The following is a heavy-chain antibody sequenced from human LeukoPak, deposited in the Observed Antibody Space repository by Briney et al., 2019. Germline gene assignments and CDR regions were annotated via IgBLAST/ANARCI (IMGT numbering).Heavy chain of an antibody. CDR2: INPNSGGT. V-gene: IGHV1-2*02. J-gene: IGHJ5*02. D-gene: IGHD6-19*01. Sequence: ASVEVSCKASGYTFTGYYMHWVRQAPGQGLEWMGWINPNSGGTNYAQKFQGRVTMTRDTSISTAYMELSRLRSDDTAVYYCARDFTGDSGWYNWFDPWGQGTLVTVSS. CDR1: GYTFTGYY. CDR3: ARDFTGDSGWYNWFDP.